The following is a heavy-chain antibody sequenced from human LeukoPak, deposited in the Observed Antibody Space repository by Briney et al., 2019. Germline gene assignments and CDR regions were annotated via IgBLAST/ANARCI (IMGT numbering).Heavy chain of an antibody. Sequence: GASVKISCKASGYTFTSYYMHWVRHATGQGLEWVGIINPSGGSTSYAQKFQSRVTMTRDTSTSTVYIELSSLRSEDTAVYYCARVYCSGGSCYSNAFDIWGQGTMVTVSS. CDR2: INPSGGST. CDR3: ARVYCSGGSCYSNAFDI. CDR1: GYTFTSYY. V-gene: IGHV1-46*01. D-gene: IGHD2-15*01. J-gene: IGHJ3*02.